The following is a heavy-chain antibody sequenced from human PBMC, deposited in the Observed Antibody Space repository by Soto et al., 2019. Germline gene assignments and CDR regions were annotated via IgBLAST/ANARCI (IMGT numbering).Heavy chain of an antibody. Sequence: PGGSLRLSCAASGFTFSSYGMHWVRQAPGKGLEWVAVISYDGSNKYYADSVKGRFTISRDNSKNTLYLQMNSLRAEDTAVYYCARARRGAAAPSDDYYYYGMDVWGQGTTVTVSS. J-gene: IGHJ6*02. CDR1: GFTFSSYG. CDR2: ISYDGSNK. D-gene: IGHD6-13*01. V-gene: IGHV3-30*03. CDR3: ARARRGAAAPSDDYYYYGMDV.